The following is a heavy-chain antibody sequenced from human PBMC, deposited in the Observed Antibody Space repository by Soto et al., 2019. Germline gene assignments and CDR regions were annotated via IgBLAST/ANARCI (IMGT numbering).Heavy chain of an antibody. CDR3: ARDIAVAGSFDY. J-gene: IGHJ4*02. Sequence: QVQLQESGPGLVKPSQTLSLTCTVSGGSISSGDYYWSWIRQPPGKGLEWIGYIYYSGSTYYNPSPKSRVTISVDTSKDQFSLKLSSVTAADTAVYYCARDIAVAGSFDYWGQGTLVTVSS. D-gene: IGHD6-19*01. CDR1: GGSISSGDYY. CDR2: IYYSGST. V-gene: IGHV4-30-4*01.